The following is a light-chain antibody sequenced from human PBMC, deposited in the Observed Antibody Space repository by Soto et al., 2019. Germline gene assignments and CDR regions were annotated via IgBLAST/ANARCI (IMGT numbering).Light chain of an antibody. CDR1: SSDVGGYEY. CDR3: ASITRSSTSV. J-gene: IGLJ1*01. CDR2: DVT. Sequence: QSVLSRPASVSGSPGQSITISCTGTSSDVGGYEYVSWYQHQPDKAPKLIIYDVTNRPSGVSTRFSGSKSGNTASLTISGIQTEDEADYYCASITRSSTSVFGNGTKVTVL. V-gene: IGLV2-14*01.